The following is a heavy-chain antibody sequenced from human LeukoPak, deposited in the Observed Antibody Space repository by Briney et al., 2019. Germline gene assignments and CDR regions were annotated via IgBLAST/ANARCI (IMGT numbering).Heavy chain of an antibody. CDR3: ASGPDFGDYIWAGEDDY. Sequence: GASVKVSCKASGGSFSTYATSWVRQAPGQGLEWMGRIIPILEIPNYAQKFQGRLTITADKSTSTAYMELSSLRFEDTAVYYCASGPDFGDYIWAGEDDYWGQGTLVTVSS. V-gene: IGHV1-69*04. J-gene: IGHJ4*02. CDR2: IIPILEIP. D-gene: IGHD4-17*01. CDR1: GGSFSTYA.